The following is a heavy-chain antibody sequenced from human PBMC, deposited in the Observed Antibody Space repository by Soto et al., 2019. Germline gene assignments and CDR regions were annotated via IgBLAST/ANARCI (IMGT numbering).Heavy chain of an antibody. V-gene: IGHV4-34*01. CDR3: ARMSFTSYDSSGYYDAFDI. J-gene: IGHJ3*02. Sequence: PSETLSLTCAVYGGSFSGYYWSWIRQPPGKGLEWIGEINHSGSTNYNPSLKSRVTISVDKSKNQFSLKLSSVTAADTAVYYCARMSFTSYDSSGYYDAFDIWGQGTMVTVSS. D-gene: IGHD3-22*01. CDR2: INHSGST. CDR1: GGSFSGYY.